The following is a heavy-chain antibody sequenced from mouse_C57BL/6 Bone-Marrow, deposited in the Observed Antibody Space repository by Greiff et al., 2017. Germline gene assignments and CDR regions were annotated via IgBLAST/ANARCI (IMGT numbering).Heavy chain of an antibody. CDR2: IDSSDSYT. CDR3: ARDDY. V-gene: IGHV1-69*01. Sequence: QVQLKQPGAELVMPGASVKLSCKASGYTFNSYWMHWVQQRPGQGLEWIGEIDSSDSYTNYNQKFKGKSTLTVEKYTSTAYMQLSSWTSEDSAVYYCARDDYWGQGTTLTVAS. J-gene: IGHJ2*01. CDR1: GYTFNSYW.